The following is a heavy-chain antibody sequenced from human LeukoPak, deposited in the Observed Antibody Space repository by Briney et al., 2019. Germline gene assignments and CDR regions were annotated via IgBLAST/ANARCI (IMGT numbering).Heavy chain of an antibody. D-gene: IGHD3-16*01. J-gene: IGHJ4*02. CDR3: ARSSGTTFGLSDY. CDR1: GYTFTVYY. Sequence: ASVKVSCKASGYTFTVYYMHWVRQAPGQGLEWMGWINPNSGGTDYAQKFQGRVTMTRDTPTSTAYMELISLRSDDTAVYYCARSSGTTFGLSDYWGQGTLVTVSS. V-gene: IGHV1-2*02. CDR2: INPNSGGT.